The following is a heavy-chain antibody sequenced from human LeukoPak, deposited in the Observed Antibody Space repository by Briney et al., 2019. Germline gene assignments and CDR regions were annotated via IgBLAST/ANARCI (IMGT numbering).Heavy chain of an antibody. J-gene: IGHJ4*02. V-gene: IGHV4-59*01. CDR2: IYYSGSS. CDR1: GGSISGYH. Sequence: SETLSLTCNVSGGSISGYHWSWIRQPPGKGLEWLGYIYYSGSSNYNPSLKSRVTISVDTSNNQFSLKVRSVTAADTAVYYCAGGSGSQHYWGQGILVTVSS. D-gene: IGHD1-26*01. CDR3: AGGSGSQHY.